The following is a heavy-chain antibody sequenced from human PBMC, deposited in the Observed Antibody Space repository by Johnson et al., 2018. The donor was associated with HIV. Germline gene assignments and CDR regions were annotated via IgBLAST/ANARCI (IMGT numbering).Heavy chain of an antibody. CDR3: GRDYDYDNSDQSGIDVFDV. D-gene: IGHD3-22*01. CDR2: ISYDGINK. V-gene: IGHV3-30*19. J-gene: IGHJ3*01. Sequence: QVQLVESGGGVVQPGRSLRLSCAASGFTFSSYGMHWVRQAPGKGLEWVAVISYDGINKYYADSVKGRFTISRDNSENTAYLQMNGLTVEDTAMYYCGRDYDYDNSDQSGIDVFDVWGQGTKVNVSS. CDR1: GFTFSSYG.